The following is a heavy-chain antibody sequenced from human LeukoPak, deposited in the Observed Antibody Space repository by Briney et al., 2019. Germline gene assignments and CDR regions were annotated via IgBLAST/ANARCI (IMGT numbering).Heavy chain of an antibody. J-gene: IGHJ4*02. CDR1: GLTLSSNY. Sequence: PGGSLRLSCAVSGLTLSSNYMTWVRQAPGKRLEWLSVIYTGGDTYYADSVKGRFTISRDNSKNTVYLQMNRLRTEDTAVYYCTRVETGRGGGWVPFDYWGQGTLVTVSS. CDR2: IYTGGDT. V-gene: IGHV3-66*02. D-gene: IGHD5-24*01. CDR3: TRVETGRGGGWVPFDY.